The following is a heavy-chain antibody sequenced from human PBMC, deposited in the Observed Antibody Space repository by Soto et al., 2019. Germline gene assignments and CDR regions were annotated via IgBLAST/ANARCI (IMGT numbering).Heavy chain of an antibody. Sequence: SETLSLTCTVSGCSISSSSYYWGWIRQPPGKGLEWIGSIYYSGSTYYNPSLKSRVTISVDTSKNQFSLKLSSVTAADTAVYYCARQIGPGDGLPVYYYYGMDVWGQGTTVTVS. CDR1: GCSISSSSYY. J-gene: IGHJ6*02. CDR3: ARQIGPGDGLPVYYYYGMDV. D-gene: IGHD7-27*01. V-gene: IGHV4-39*01. CDR2: IYYSGST.